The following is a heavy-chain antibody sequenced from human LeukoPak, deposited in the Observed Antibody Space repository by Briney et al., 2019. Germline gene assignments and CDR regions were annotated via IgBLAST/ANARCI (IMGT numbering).Heavy chain of an antibody. CDR3: ARVEYADYAFDI. V-gene: IGHV4-4*02. J-gene: IGHJ3*02. CDR1: GGSISSSNW. CDR2: IYHSGST. D-gene: IGHD4-17*01. Sequence: PSGTLSLTCAVSGGSISSSNWWSWVRQPPGKGLEWIWEIYHSGSTNYNPSLKSRVTISVDKSKNQFSLKLRSVTAADTAVFYCARVEYADYAFDIWGQGTMVTVSS.